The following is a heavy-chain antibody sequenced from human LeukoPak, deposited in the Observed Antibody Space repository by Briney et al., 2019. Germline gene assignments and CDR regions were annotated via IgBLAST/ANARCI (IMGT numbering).Heavy chain of an antibody. Sequence: PGGSLRLSCAASGFTFSSYAMSWVRQAPGKGLEWVSAISGSGGSTYYADSVKGRFTISRDSSKNTLYLQMNSLRAEDTAVYYCARLRSGGIAAYLPGYMDVWGKGTTVTVPS. J-gene: IGHJ6*03. V-gene: IGHV3-23*01. CDR3: ARLRSGGIAAYLPGYMDV. D-gene: IGHD6-13*01. CDR2: ISGSGGST. CDR1: GFTFSSYA.